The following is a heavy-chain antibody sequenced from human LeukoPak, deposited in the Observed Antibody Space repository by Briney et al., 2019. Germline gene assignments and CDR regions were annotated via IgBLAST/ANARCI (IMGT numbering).Heavy chain of an antibody. Sequence: SETLCLTCAAYGWTFSGYYWSWIRQPPGKGLEWVGEINHSGSTNYNPSFMSRVTISVDTSMNQFSLKLSSVTAAGTAVYYCARGRPSNDFWSGYYGAGTYFDYWGQGTLVTVSS. CDR1: GWTFSGYY. CDR2: INHSGST. J-gene: IGHJ4*02. CDR3: ARGRPSNDFWSGYYGAGTYFDY. V-gene: IGHV4-34*01. D-gene: IGHD3-3*01.